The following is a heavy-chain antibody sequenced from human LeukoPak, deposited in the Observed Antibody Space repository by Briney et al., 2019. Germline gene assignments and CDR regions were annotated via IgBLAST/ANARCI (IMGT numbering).Heavy chain of an antibody. V-gene: IGHV3-9*01. CDR3: AKGGGIAVAGFDY. D-gene: IGHD6-19*01. J-gene: IGHJ4*02. Sequence: GGSLRLSCAASGFTFSSYSMNWVRQAPGKGLEWVSGISWNSGSIGYADSVKGRFTISRDNAKNSLYLQMNSPRAEDTALYYCAKGGGIAVAGFDYWGQGTLVTVSS. CDR1: GFTFSSYS. CDR2: ISWNSGSI.